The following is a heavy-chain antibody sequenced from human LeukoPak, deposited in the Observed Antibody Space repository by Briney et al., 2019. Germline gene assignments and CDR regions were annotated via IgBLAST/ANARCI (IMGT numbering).Heavy chain of an antibody. J-gene: IGHJ4*02. CDR1: GFTFNNYG. CDR2: ISDDGRHK. CDR3: AKDRETTGSGTLDY. Sequence: GGSLRLSCAASGFTFNNYGIHYVRQAPGEGLEWVAVISDDGRHKNYADSVKGRFTISRDNSNNTLYLQMNSLRVEDTGVYYWAKDRETTGSGTLDYGGQGTLVTVSS. D-gene: IGHD1-1*01. V-gene: IGHV3-30*18.